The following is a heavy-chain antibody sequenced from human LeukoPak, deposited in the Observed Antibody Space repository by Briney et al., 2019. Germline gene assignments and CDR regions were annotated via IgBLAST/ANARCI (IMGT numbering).Heavy chain of an antibody. CDR3: ARGSSIDGAIDY. J-gene: IGHJ4*02. CDR2: INPNSGGT. V-gene: IGHV1-2*04. Sequence: ASVKVSCKASGYTFTGNYSYGVRQAPGQGVEWMGWINPNSGGTNYAQKFRDWVTMTRDTSISTAYMELNRLTSDDTAVYYWARGSSIDGAIDYWGQGTLVTVSS. CDR1: GYTFTGNY. D-gene: IGHD3-10*01.